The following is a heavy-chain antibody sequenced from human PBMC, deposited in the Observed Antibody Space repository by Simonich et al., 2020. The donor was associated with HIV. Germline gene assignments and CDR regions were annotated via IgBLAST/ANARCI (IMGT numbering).Heavy chain of an antibody. CDR1: GGSFSGYY. Sequence: QVQLQQWGAGLLKPSATLSLTCAVYGGSFSGYYWSWIRQPPGKGLAWIGKINHGEETKYNPSLNSLVTRSVATSKKQFSLKLSSVTAADTAVYYCARIGPDYYRGYYYMDVWGKGTTVTVSS. D-gene: IGHD3-10*01. CDR2: INHGEET. J-gene: IGHJ6*03. CDR3: ARIGPDYYRGYYYMDV. V-gene: IGHV4-34*01.